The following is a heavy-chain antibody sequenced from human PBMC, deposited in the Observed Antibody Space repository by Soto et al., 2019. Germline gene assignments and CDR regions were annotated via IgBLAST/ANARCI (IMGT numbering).Heavy chain of an antibody. V-gene: IGHV3-33*01. D-gene: IGHD3-22*01. CDR1: GFTFSSYG. CDR3: ARDYYDSKGVFDC. Sequence: VGSLRLSCAASGFTFSSYGIHWVRQAPGKGLEWVAVIWYDGSNTYYADSVKGRFTISRDNSKNTLYLQMNSLRAGDTAVYYCARDYYDSKGVFDCWGQGTLVTVSS. CDR2: IWYDGSNT. J-gene: IGHJ4*02.